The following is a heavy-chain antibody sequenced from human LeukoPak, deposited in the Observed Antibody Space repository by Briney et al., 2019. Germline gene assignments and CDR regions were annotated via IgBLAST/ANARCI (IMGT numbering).Heavy chain of an antibody. V-gene: IGHV1-69*04. CDR2: IIPILGIA. J-gene: IGHJ4*02. CDR1: GGTFSSYA. Sequence: SVKVSCKASGGTFSSYAISWVRQAPGQGLEWMGRIIPILGIANYAQKFQGRVTITADKSTSTAYMELSSLRSEDTAVYYCARASYEQLPPDYWGQGTLVTVSS. D-gene: IGHD6-6*01. CDR3: ARASYEQLPPDY.